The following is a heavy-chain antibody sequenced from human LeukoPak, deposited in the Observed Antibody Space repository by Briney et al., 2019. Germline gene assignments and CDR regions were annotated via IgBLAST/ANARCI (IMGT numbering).Heavy chain of an antibody. J-gene: IGHJ4*02. CDR3: ARGDFKTADY. Sequence: PGGSLRLSCAASGFTFSSYGMSWVRQAPGKGLEWVSAISGSGGSTYYADSVKGRFTISRDNARKSVYLQMNSLRVEDTAVYYCARGDFKTADYWGQGTLVIVSS. D-gene: IGHD1-14*01. CDR1: GFTFSSYG. V-gene: IGHV3-23*01. CDR2: ISGSGGST.